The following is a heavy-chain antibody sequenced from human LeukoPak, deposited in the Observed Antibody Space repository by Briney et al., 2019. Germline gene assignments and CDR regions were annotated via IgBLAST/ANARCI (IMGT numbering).Heavy chain of an antibody. D-gene: IGHD1-1*01. CDR2: ISYDGSNK. CDR1: GLTLSSYA. J-gene: IGHJ5*02. V-gene: IGHV3-30-3*01. Sequence: GRSLRLSCAVSGLTLSSYAMHWVRQAPGKGLGWVAVISYDGSNKYYADSVKGRFTISRDNSENTLDLQMNGLRAEDTAVYYCARDPGTTGRRGNWFDPWGQGTLVTVSS. CDR3: ARDPGTTGRRGNWFDP.